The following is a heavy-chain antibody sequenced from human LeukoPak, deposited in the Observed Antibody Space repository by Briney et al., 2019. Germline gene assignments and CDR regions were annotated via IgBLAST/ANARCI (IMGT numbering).Heavy chain of an antibody. V-gene: IGHV3-23*01. Sequence: GGTLRLSCAASGFTFSSYGMSGVRQARGKGLEWGSAISGSGGSTYYADSVKGRFTISRDNSKNTLYLQMNSLRAEDTAVYYCAKVFYGAWGWFDPWGQGTLVTVSS. D-gene: IGHD4-17*01. CDR1: GFTFSSYG. CDR3: AKVFYGAWGWFDP. CDR2: ISGSGGST. J-gene: IGHJ5*02.